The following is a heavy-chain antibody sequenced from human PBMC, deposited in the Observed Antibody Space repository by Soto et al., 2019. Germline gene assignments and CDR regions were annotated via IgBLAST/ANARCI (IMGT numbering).Heavy chain of an antibody. CDR1: GGSISSGDYY. D-gene: IGHD3-9*01. J-gene: IGHJ5*02. V-gene: IGHV4-30-4*01. Sequence: PSETLSLTCTVSGGSISSGDYYWSWIRQPPGKGLEWIGYIYYSGSTYYNPSLKSRVTISVDTSKNQFSLKLSSVTAADTAVYYCASQKSHYDILTGYYLHGNNWFDPWGQGTLVTVS. CDR3: ASQKSHYDILTGYYLHGNNWFDP. CDR2: IYYSGST.